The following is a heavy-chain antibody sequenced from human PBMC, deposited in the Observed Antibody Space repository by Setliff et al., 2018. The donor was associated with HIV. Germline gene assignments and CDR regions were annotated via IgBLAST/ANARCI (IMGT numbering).Heavy chain of an antibody. J-gene: IGHJ3*02. CDR2: ISGSGGST. D-gene: IGHD3-9*01. Sequence: LRLSCAASGFTFSSYAMTWVRQAPGKGLEWVSGISGSGGSTYYADSVKGRFTISRDNSKNTLYLQMSSLKTEDTAVYYCTTDSGVRYLDWLSPLDAFDIWGQGTMVTVSS. CDR3: TTDSGVRYLDWLSPLDAFDI. V-gene: IGHV3-23*01. CDR1: GFTFSSYA.